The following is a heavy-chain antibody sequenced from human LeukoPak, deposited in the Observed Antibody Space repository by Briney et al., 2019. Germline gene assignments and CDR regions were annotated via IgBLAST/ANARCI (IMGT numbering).Heavy chain of an antibody. V-gene: IGHV3-7*01. CDR3: ARGRMVRGVTYFDY. D-gene: IGHD3-10*01. J-gene: IGHJ4*02. Sequence: GGSLRLSCAASGFMFSTYWMSWVRQAPGKGLEWVANIKQDGSEKYYVDSAKGRFTISRDNAKSSLFLQMDSLRAEDTAMYYCARGRMVRGVTYFDYWGQGTLVTVSS. CDR1: GFMFSTYW. CDR2: IKQDGSEK.